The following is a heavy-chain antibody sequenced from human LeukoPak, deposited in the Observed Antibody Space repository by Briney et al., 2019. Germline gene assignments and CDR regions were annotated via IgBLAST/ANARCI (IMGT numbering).Heavy chain of an antibody. CDR2: IKQDGSEK. D-gene: IGHD1-1*01. Sequence: PGGSLRLSCAASGFTFSSYWMSWVRQAPGKGLEWLANIKQDGSEKYYVDSVKGRFTISRDNAKNSLYLQMNSLRAEDTAVYYCASRSKLRCFDYWGQGTLVTVSS. CDR3: ASRSKLRCFDY. CDR1: GFTFSSYW. V-gene: IGHV3-7*01. J-gene: IGHJ4*02.